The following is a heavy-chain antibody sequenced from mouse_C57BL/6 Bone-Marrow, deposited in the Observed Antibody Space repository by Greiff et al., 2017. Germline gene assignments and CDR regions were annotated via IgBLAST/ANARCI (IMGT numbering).Heavy chain of an antibody. CDR3: ARCIGGYYGYFDV. Sequence: VQLQQPGTELVKPGASVKLSCKASGYTFTSYWMHWVKQRPGQGLEWIGNINPSNGGTNYNEKFKSKATLTVDKSSSTAYMQLSSLTSEDSAVYYCARCIGGYYGYFDVWGTGTTVTVSS. CDR1: GYTFTSYW. J-gene: IGHJ1*03. D-gene: IGHD1-1*02. V-gene: IGHV1-53*01. CDR2: INPSNGGT.